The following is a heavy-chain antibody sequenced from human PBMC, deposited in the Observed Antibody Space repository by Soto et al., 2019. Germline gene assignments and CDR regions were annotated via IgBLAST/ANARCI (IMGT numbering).Heavy chain of an antibody. CDR1: GGSISSGGYS. CDR3: ARGGYYYDSSGYYDFEY. CDR2: IYHSGST. V-gene: IGHV4-30-2*01. Sequence: PSETLSLTCAVSGGSISSGGYSWSWIRQPPGKGLEWIGYIYHSGSTNYNPSLKSRVTISVDTSKNQFSLKLSSVTAADTAVYYCARGGYYYDSSGYYDFEYWGQGTLVTVSS. D-gene: IGHD3-22*01. J-gene: IGHJ4*02.